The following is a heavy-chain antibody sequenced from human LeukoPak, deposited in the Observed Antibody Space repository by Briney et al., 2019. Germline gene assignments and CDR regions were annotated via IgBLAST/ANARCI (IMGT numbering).Heavy chain of an antibody. CDR3: ARISSGISRGLVY. V-gene: IGHV3-48*03. CDR2: ISRSGSTI. D-gene: IGHD6-19*01. Sequence: GGSLRLSCAVSGFTFSNYEMNWVRQAPGKGLEWVSSISRSGSTIYYADSVKGRFTISRDNAKNSLYLQMNSLRAEDTAVYYCARISSGISRGLVYWGQGTLVTVSS. CDR1: GFTFSNYE. J-gene: IGHJ4*02.